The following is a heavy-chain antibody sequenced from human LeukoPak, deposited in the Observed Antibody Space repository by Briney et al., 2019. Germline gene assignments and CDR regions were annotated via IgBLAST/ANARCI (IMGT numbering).Heavy chain of an antibody. CDR2: ISYDGSNK. CDR3: AKDFGDGSPTALDY. J-gene: IGHJ4*02. Sequence: PGGSLRLSCAASGFTFSSYAMHWVRQAPGKGLEWVAVISYDGSNKYYADSVKGRFTISRDNSKNTLYLQMNSLRDEDTAVYSCAKDFGDGSPTALDYWGQGTLVTVSS. D-gene: IGHD5-24*01. CDR1: GFTFSSYA. V-gene: IGHV3-30-3*01.